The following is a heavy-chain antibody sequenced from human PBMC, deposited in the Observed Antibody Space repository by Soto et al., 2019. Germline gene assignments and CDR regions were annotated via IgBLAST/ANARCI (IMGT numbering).Heavy chain of an antibody. Sequence: PSVKVSCKASGYTFTSYYMHWVRQAPGQGLEWMGIINPSGGSTSYAQKFQGRVTMTRDTSTSTVYMELSRLRSEDTAVYHRARERDGYWINGVCYRLGGMDVWGQGSTGTVSS. CDR2: INPSGGST. CDR1: GYTFTSYY. V-gene: IGHV1-46*01. J-gene: IGHJ6*02. CDR3: ARERDGYWINGVCYRLGGMDV. D-gene: IGHD2-8*01.